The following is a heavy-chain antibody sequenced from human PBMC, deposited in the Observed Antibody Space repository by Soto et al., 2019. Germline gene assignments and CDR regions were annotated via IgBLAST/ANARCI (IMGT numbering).Heavy chain of an antibody. CDR3: ARHAMTTVVTPGFYY. CDR1: GGSFSGYY. D-gene: IGHD4-17*01. CDR2: INHSGST. V-gene: IGHV4-34*01. J-gene: IGHJ4*02. Sequence: SETLSLTCAVYGGSFSGYYWSWIRQPPGKGLEWIEEINHSGSTNYNPSLQSRVTISADTSKNQFSLKLSSVTAADTAVYYCARHAMTTVVTPGFYYWGRGTLVTVSS.